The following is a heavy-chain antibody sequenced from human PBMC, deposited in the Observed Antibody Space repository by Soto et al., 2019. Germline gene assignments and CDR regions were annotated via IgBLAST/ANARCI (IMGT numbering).Heavy chain of an antibody. D-gene: IGHD5-18*01. Sequence: QVQLVESGGGVVQPGRSLRLSCAASGFTFSSYGMHWVRQAPGKGLEWVAVIWYDGSNKYYADSVKGRFTISRDNSKNTLYLQMNSLRAEDTAVYYCARDKSLDTASSGMDVWGQGTTVTVSS. CDR1: GFTFSSYG. J-gene: IGHJ6*02. CDR2: IWYDGSNK. V-gene: IGHV3-33*01. CDR3: ARDKSLDTASSGMDV.